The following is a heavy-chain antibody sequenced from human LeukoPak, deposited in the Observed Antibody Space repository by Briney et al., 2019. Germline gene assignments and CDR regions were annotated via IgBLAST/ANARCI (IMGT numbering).Heavy chain of an antibody. Sequence: SEILSLTCTVSGGSISSGGYYWSWIRQHPGKGLEWIGYIYYSGSTYYNPSLKSRVTISVDTSKNQFSLKLSSVTAADTAVYYCARDSHRGTPFDYWGQGTLVTVSS. CDR1: GGSISSGGYY. V-gene: IGHV4-31*03. CDR3: ARDSHRGTPFDY. D-gene: IGHD2-15*01. J-gene: IGHJ4*02. CDR2: IYYSGST.